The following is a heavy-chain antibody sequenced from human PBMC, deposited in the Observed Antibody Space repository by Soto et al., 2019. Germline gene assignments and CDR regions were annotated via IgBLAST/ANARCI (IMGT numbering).Heavy chain of an antibody. CDR3: ARDSRSSWFDS. D-gene: IGHD6-13*01. Sequence: EVQLVESGGGLVQPGRSLRLSCAASGFTFDDYAMHWVRQAPGKGLEWVASITWNSGSRGYGDSVKGRFTISRDNAKNSLYLQMNSLRADATALYYCARDSRSSWFDSWGQGTLVTVSS. CDR1: GFTFDDYA. J-gene: IGHJ5*01. CDR2: ITWNSGSR. V-gene: IGHV3-9*01.